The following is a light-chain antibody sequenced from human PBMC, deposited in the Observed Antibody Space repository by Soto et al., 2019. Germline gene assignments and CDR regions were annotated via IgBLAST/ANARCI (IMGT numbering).Light chain of an antibody. CDR1: KSVISY. Sequence: EIVLTQSPATMSLSPGERATLSCRASKSVISYLAWYQQKPGQAPRLLIYDVSNRATGIPARFSGSGSGTDFTLTIGRLEPEDYAVYYCQQRFTWPWTFGQGTKVEIK. J-gene: IGKJ1*01. CDR2: DVS. CDR3: QQRFTWPWT. V-gene: IGKV3-11*01.